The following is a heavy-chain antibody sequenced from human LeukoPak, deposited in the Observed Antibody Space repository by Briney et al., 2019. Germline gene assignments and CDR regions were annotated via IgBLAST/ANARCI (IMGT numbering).Heavy chain of an antibody. J-gene: IGHJ4*02. CDR1: GFTFSSFG. V-gene: IGHV3-48*04. D-gene: IGHD4-17*01. CDR2: ISTSSLNTI. CDR3: ARSLTTDLDY. Sequence: GGSLRLSCAASGFTFSSFGMNWFRQAQGKGLEWISYISTSSLNTIHYADSVKGRFTISRDNAKNSLFLQMNSLRAEDTAVYYCARSLTTDLDYWGQGILVTVSS.